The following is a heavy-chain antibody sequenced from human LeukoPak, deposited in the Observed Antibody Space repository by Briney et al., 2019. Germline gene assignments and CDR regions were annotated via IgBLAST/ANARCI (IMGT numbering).Heavy chain of an antibody. D-gene: IGHD2-15*01. CDR1: GFTFSSYA. J-gene: IGHJ4*02. V-gene: IGHV3-23*01. CDR2: ISGSGGST. CDR3: AKDEEVVAAAGGGYFDY. Sequence: GGSLRLSCAASGFTFSSYAMSWVRQAPGKGLEWVSAISGSGGSTYYADAVKGRFTISRDNSKNTLYLQMNSLRAEDTAIYYCAKDEEVVAAAGGGYFDYRGQGTLVTVSS.